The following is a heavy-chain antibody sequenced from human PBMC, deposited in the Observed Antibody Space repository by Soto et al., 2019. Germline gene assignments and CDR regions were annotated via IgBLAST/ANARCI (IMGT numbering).Heavy chain of an antibody. CDR1: GGTCRIYA. CDR3: ARLGYFDWSPAY. Sequence: GSSVYGSCAACGGTCRIYAISWVRQAPGQGLEWMGGIIPIFGTANYAQKLQGRVTMTTEKSTSTAYMELRSLRSDDTAVYYCARLGYFDWSPAYWGQGTLVTVSS. D-gene: IGHD3-9*01. J-gene: IGHJ4*02. V-gene: IGHV1-69*05. CDR2: IIPIFGTA.